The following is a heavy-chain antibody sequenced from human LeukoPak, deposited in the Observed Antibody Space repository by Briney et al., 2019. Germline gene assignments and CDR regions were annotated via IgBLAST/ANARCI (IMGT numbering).Heavy chain of an antibody. Sequence: SGGSLRLSCAASGFTFSSYAMNWVRQAPGKGLEWVSSVSSSSSYIYYADSVKGRFTISRDNAKNSLYLQMNSLRAEDTAVYYCARTIRGQIDYWGQGTLVTVSS. CDR3: ARTIRGQIDY. J-gene: IGHJ4*02. D-gene: IGHD3-10*01. CDR2: VSSSSSYI. V-gene: IGHV3-21*01. CDR1: GFTFSSYA.